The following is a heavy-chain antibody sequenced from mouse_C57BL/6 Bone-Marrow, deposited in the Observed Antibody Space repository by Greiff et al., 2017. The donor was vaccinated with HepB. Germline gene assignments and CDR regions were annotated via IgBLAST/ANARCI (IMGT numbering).Heavy chain of an antibody. CDR1: GYTFTSYW. CDR3: ARKIYYDYDGAY. Sequence: QVQLQQPGAELVKPGASVKLSCKASGYTFTSYWMQWVKQRPGQGLEWIGEIDPSDSYTNYNQKFKGKATLTVDTSSSTAYMQLSSLTSEDSAVYYCARKIYYDYDGAYWGQGTLVTVSA. J-gene: IGHJ3*01. V-gene: IGHV1-50*01. CDR2: IDPSDSYT. D-gene: IGHD2-4*01.